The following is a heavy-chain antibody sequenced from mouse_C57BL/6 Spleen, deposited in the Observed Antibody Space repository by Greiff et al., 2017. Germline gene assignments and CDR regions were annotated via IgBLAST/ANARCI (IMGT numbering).Heavy chain of an antibody. J-gene: IGHJ3*01. Sequence: VQLQQSGAELARPGASVKLSCKASGYTFTSYGISWVKQRTGQGLEWIGEIYPRSGNTYYNEKFKGKATMTADKSSSTAYMELRSLTSEDSAVYFCARDSSGYRDLAYWGQGTLVTVSA. V-gene: IGHV1-81*01. CDR2: IYPRSGNT. CDR3: ARDSSGYRDLAY. CDR1: GYTFTSYG. D-gene: IGHD3-2*02.